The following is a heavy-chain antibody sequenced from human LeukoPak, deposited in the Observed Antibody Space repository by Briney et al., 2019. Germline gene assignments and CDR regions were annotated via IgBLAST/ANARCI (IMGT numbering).Heavy chain of an antibody. J-gene: IGHJ4*02. D-gene: IGHD1-14*01. CDR3: ARDMTGGIWARATSFDH. CDR2: INPDSGGS. CDR1: GYTFSAFY. V-gene: IGHV1-2*02. Sequence: ASVKVSCKTSGYTFSAFYMHWVRQAPGQGPEWMGWINPDSGGSEYGQKLQGRVTFTSDTSSTTIYMEVRSLKSDDTAVYYCARDMTGGIWARATSFDHWGQGILVTVSS.